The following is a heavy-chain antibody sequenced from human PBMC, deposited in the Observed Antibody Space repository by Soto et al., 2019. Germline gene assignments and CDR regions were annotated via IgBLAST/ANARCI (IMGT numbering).Heavy chain of an antibody. J-gene: IGHJ6*02. D-gene: IGHD6-19*01. Sequence: SETLSLTCAVYGGSFSGYYWSWIRQPPGKGLEWIGEINHSGSTKYNPSLKSRVTISVDTSKNQFSLKLSSVTAADTAVYYCARFSGWYFGYYYGMDVWGQGTTVTVSS. CDR3: ARFSGWYFGYYYGMDV. CDR1: GGSFSGYY. CDR2: INHSGST. V-gene: IGHV4-34*01.